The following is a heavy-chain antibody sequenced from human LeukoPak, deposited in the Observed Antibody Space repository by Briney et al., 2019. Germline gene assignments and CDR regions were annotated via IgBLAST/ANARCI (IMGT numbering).Heavy chain of an antibody. CDR1: GGSISSGSYY. CDR2: IYTSGST. Sequence: SQTLSLTCTVSGGSISSGSYYWSWIRQPAGKGLEWIGRIYTSGSTNYNPSLKSRVTISVDTSKNQFSLKLSSVTAADTAVYYCARDRDRSGAGRAFDIWGQGTMVTVSS. D-gene: IGHD3-22*01. CDR3: ARDRDRSGAGRAFDI. V-gene: IGHV4-61*02. J-gene: IGHJ3*02.